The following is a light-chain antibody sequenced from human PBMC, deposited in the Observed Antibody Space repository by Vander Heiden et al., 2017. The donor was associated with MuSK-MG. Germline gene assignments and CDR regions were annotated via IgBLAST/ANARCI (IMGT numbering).Light chain of an antibody. Sequence: DIVLTQSPGTLSLSPGERATLSCRASQSVSSSYLAWYQQKPGQAPRLLICGASSRATGIPDRFSGSGSGTDFTLTISRLEPEDFAVYYCQQYGSAPTFGQGTKVEIK. J-gene: IGKJ1*01. V-gene: IGKV3-20*01. CDR1: QSVSSSY. CDR2: GAS. CDR3: QQYGSAPT.